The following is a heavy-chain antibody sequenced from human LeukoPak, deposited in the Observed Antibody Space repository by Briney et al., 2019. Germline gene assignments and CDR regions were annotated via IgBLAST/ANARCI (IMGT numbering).Heavy chain of an antibody. CDR1: GFTFSSHS. CDR3: ARLAAAGNDY. CDR2: ITSSSSYI. V-gene: IGHV3-21*01. J-gene: IGHJ4*02. Sequence: GGSLRLSCAASGFTFSSHSMNWVRQATGKGLEWASSITSSSSYIYYADSVKGRFTISRDNAKNSLYLQMHSLRAEDTAVYYCARLAAAGNDYWGQGTLVTVSS. D-gene: IGHD6-13*01.